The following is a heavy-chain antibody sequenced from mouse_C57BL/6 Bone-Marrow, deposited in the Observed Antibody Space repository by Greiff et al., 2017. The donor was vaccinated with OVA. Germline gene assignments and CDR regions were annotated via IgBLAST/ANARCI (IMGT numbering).Heavy chain of an antibody. Sequence: VKLVESGPGLVAPSQSLSITCTVSGFSLTSYGVHWVRQPPGKGLEWLVVIWSDGSTTYNSALKSRLSISKDNSKSHDFLKMKSIQTDDTAMNYCARQDYGSHWFAYWGQGTLVTVSA. CDR3: ARQDYGSHWFAY. D-gene: IGHD1-1*01. CDR2: IWSDGST. CDR1: GFSLTSYG. J-gene: IGHJ3*01. V-gene: IGHV2-6-1*01.